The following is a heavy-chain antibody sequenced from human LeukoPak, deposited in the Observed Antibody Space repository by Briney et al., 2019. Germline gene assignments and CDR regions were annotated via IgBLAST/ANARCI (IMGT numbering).Heavy chain of an antibody. CDR1: GFTVSSNY. CDR3: ASSSGWPFDY. D-gene: IGHD6-19*01. Sequence: GGSLRLSCAASGFTVSSNYMSWVRQAPGKGLEWVSVIYSGTSTYYKDSVKGRFTVSRDNSKNTLYLHMNNLRAEDTAVYYCASSSGWPFDYWGQGTLVTVSS. V-gene: IGHV3-66*01. CDR2: IYSGTST. J-gene: IGHJ4*02.